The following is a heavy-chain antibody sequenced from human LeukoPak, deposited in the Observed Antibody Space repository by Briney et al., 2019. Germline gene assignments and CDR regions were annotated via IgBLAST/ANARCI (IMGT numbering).Heavy chain of an antibody. Sequence: GGSLRLSCAASGFTVSSNYMSWVRQAPGKGLEWVSVIYTGGTAYYADSVKGRFSISRHNSNNTLYLQMNSLRVEDTAVYYCARDRGDSSGYYLDAFDIWGQGTMVTVSS. D-gene: IGHD3-22*01. CDR2: IYTGGTA. J-gene: IGHJ3*02. CDR1: GFTVSSNY. V-gene: IGHV3-53*04. CDR3: ARDRGDSSGYYLDAFDI.